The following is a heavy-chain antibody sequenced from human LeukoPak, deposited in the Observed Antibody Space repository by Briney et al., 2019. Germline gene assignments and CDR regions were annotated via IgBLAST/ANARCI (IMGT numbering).Heavy chain of an antibody. CDR2: ISSSTSYT. CDR1: RFTFSDYY. D-gene: IGHD3-10*01. J-gene: IGHJ4*02. V-gene: IGHV3-11*06. CDR3: ARRGGSTATGYYFDY. Sequence: GRSLSLSCAASRFTFSDYYLSWIRQAPGKGLEWVSYISSSTSYTNYADSVKGRFTISRDNAKNSLYLQMNSLRAEDTAVYYCARRGGSTATGYYFDYWGQGTLVTVSS.